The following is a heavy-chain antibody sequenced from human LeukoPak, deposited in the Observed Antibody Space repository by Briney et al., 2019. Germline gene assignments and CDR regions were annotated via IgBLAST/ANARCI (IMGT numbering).Heavy chain of an antibody. CDR2: INHSGST. J-gene: IGHJ5*02. Sequence: SETLSLTCAVYGGSFSGYYWSWIRQSPGKGLEWIGEINHSGSTTYNPSLKSRVTISVDKSKGQFSLKLSSVTAADTAVYYCARGIAAQNYFDPWGQGTLVTVSS. CDR1: GGSFSGYY. CDR3: ARGIAAQNYFDP. D-gene: IGHD6-6*01. V-gene: IGHV4-34*01.